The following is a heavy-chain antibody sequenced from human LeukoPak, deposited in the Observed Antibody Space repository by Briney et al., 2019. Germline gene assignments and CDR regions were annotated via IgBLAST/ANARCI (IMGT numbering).Heavy chain of an antibody. CDR1: GFTFSSYS. Sequence: GGSLRLSCAASGFTFSSYSMNWVRQAPGKGLEWVSSISSSSSYIYYADSVKGRFTISRDNAKSSLYLQMSSLRAEDTAVYYCARDSAGDAFDIWGQGTMVTVSS. D-gene: IGHD6-13*01. V-gene: IGHV3-21*01. CDR3: ARDSAGDAFDI. CDR2: ISSSSSYI. J-gene: IGHJ3*02.